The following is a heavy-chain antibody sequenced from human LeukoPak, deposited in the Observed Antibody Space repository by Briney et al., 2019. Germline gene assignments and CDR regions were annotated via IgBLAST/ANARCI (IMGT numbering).Heavy chain of an antibody. Sequence: GGSLRLSCAASGFTVSSNYMSWVRQAPGKGLEWVSVIYSGGSTYYADSVKGRFTISRDNSKNTLYLQMNSLRAEDTAVYYCARDPFYSSSQGGMDVWGQGTTATVSS. CDR3: ARDPFYSSSQGGMDV. J-gene: IGHJ6*02. CDR2: IYSGGST. CDR1: GFTVSSNY. V-gene: IGHV3-53*01. D-gene: IGHD6-6*01.